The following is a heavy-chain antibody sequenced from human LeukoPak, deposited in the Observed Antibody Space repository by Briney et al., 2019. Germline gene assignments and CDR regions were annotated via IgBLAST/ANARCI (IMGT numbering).Heavy chain of an antibody. D-gene: IGHD4-17*01. Sequence: GGSLRLSCAASGFTFSSYGMRWVRQAPGKGLEWVAVIPYDGSNKYYADSVKGRFTISRDNSKNTLYLQMNSLRAEDTAVYYCAKDLMTTVTTWDHYGMDVWGQGTTVTVSS. CDR2: IPYDGSNK. J-gene: IGHJ6*02. V-gene: IGHV3-30*18. CDR1: GFTFSSYG. CDR3: AKDLMTTVTTWDHYGMDV.